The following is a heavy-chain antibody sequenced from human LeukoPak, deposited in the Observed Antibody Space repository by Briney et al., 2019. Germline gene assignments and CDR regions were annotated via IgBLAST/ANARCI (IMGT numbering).Heavy chain of an antibody. CDR3: ARDWLLRYSQGGFDS. V-gene: IGHV1-2*02. J-gene: IGHJ4*02. CDR1: GYTFTGFY. D-gene: IGHD3-9*01. CDR2: INPNSGDT. Sequence: ASVKLSCKASGYTFTGFYMHWVRQAPGQGLEWMGWINPNSGDTRYAQKFQGRVTMTRDTSMNTAYMELSRLRSDDTAVYYCARDWLLRYSQGGFDSWGQGILVTVPS.